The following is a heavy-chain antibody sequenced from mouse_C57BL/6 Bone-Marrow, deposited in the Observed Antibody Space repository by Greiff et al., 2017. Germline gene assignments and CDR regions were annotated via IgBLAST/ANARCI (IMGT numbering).Heavy chain of an antibody. CDR2: INPNNGGT. CDR3: AREIRLRVTTGEYAMDY. CDR1: GYTFTDYN. Sequence: EVQLQQSGPELVKPGASVKMSCKASGYTFTDYNMHWVKQSHGKSLEWIGYINPNNGGTSYNQKFKGKATLTVNKSSSTAYMELRSLTSEDSAVYYCAREIRLRVTTGEYAMDYWGQGTSVTVSS. D-gene: IGHD2-2*01. J-gene: IGHJ4*01. V-gene: IGHV1-22*01.